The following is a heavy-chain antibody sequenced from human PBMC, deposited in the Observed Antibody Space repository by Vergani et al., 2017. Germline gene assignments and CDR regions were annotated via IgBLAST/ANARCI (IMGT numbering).Heavy chain of an antibody. D-gene: IGHD6-13*01. Sequence: QVQLVQSGAEVKKPGSSVKVSCKASVGTFTSYATSWVRQAPGQGLEWMGRIIPIFGTANYAQKFQGRVTITAYESTSTAYMELSSLRSEDTAVYYCARDLAAAGTEYYYYYGMDVWGQXP. J-gene: IGHJ6*02. CDR3: ARDLAAAGTEYYYYYGMDV. CDR2: IIPIFGTA. CDR1: VGTFTSYA. V-gene: IGHV1-69*13.